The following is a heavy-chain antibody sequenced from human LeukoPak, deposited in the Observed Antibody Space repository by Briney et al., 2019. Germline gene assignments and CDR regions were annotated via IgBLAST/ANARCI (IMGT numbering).Heavy chain of an antibody. Sequence: SETLSLTCAVYGGSFSGYYWSWIRQPPGKGLEWIGEINHSGSTNYNPSLKSRVTISVDTSKNQFSLKLSSVTAADTAVYYCASRSVGRSRDYWGQGTLVTVYS. CDR1: GGSFSGYY. CDR3: ASRSVGRSRDY. V-gene: IGHV4-34*01. D-gene: IGHD3-10*01. CDR2: INHSGST. J-gene: IGHJ4*02.